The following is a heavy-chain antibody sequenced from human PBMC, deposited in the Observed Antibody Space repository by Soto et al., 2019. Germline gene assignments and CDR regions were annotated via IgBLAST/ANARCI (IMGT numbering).Heavy chain of an antibody. CDR2: INHSGST. V-gene: IGHV4-34*01. D-gene: IGHD6-19*01. CDR3: AREKHPWVAVPVRQLKSTWWFDS. CDR1: GESFSVYY. Sequence: PSETLSLTCGVYGESFSVYYWSWIRQPPGKGLEWIGEINHSGSTNYNPSLKSRVTISVDTSKNHLSLKLSSVTAADTAVYYCAREKHPWVAVPVRQLKSTWWFDSWGQGTPVTVSA. J-gene: IGHJ5*01.